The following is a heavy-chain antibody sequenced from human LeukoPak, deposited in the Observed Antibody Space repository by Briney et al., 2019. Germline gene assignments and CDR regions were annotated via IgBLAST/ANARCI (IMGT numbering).Heavy chain of an antibody. V-gene: IGHV1-2*02. CDR3: AREGPWGTTFDY. CDR2: INPNSGGT. D-gene: IGHD3-16*01. CDR1: GYTFTGYY. Sequence: ASVKVCCKASGYTFTGYYMHWVRQAPGQGLEWMGWINPNSGGTNYAQKFQGRVTMTRDTSISTAYMELSRLRSDDTAVYYCAREGPWGTTFDYWGQGTLVTVSS. J-gene: IGHJ4*02.